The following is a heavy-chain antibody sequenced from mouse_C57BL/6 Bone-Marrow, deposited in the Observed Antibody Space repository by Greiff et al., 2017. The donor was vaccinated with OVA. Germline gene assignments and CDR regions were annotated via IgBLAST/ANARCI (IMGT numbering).Heavy chain of an antibody. D-gene: IGHD1-1*01. CDR2: IFPGSGST. J-gene: IGHJ4*01. CDR1: GYTFTDYY. CDR3: ARRGYYGSSPYYYAMDY. V-gene: IGHV1-75*01. Sequence: QVQLKESGPELVKPGASVKISCKASGYTFTDYYINWVKQRPGQGLEWIGWIFPGSGSTYYNEKFKGKATLTVDKSSSTAYMLLSSLTSEDSAVYFCARRGYYGSSPYYYAMDYWGQGTSVTVSS.